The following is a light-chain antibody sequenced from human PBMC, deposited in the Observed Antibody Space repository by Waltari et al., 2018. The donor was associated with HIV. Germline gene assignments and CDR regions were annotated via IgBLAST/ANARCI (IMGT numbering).Light chain of an antibody. J-gene: IGLJ2*01. V-gene: IGLV3-25*03. Sequence: SDELTQPPSVSVSPGQTARITCSGDAFARQYAYWYQQKPGQAPVLLIYKDYEMPSGIPERFSGSSSGTTVTLTIRGVQADDEADYYCQSADSSGSSVVFGGGTKLTVL. CDR1: AFARQY. CDR2: KDY. CDR3: QSADSSGSSVV.